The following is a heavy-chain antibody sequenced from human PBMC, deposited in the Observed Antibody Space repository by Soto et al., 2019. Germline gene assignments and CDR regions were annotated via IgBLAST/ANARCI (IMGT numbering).Heavy chain of an antibody. V-gene: IGHV3-30-3*01. D-gene: IGHD5-18*01. CDR1: GFTFSTYS. CDR3: ARDGERGYSYGYWFHP. J-gene: IGHJ5*02. CDR2: ISYDGNNK. Sequence: GGSLRLSCAASGFTFSTYSMHWVRQAPGKGLEWVALISYDGNNKYYADSVKGRFTISRDNSKNTLYLQMNSLRAEDTAVFHCARDGERGYSYGYWFHPWGQGTLVTVYS.